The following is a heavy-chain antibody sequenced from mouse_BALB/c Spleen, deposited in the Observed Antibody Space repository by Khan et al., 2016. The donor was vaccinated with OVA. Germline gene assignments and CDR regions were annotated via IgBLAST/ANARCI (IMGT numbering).Heavy chain of an antibody. J-gene: IGHJ4*01. CDR3: ARRKRGYTVDY. V-gene: IGHV1-4*01. CDR2: INPRSGYT. CDR1: GYTFTSNT. Sequence: VQLQESGAELARPGASVRMSCKASGYTFTSNTMHWVNQRPGQGLEWIGYINPRSGYTNYNQNFKDKATLTADKSSSTAYMKLSSLTSEDSAVDYCARRKRGYTVDYWGQGTSVTVSS.